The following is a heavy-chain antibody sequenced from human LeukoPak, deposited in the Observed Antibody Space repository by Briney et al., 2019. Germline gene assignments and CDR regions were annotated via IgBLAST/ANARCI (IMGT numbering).Heavy chain of an antibody. J-gene: IGHJ5*02. CDR3: ASGGVVNWFDP. CDR2: ISSSGSTI. D-gene: IGHD3-3*01. V-gene: IGHV3-48*03. CDR1: GFTFSSYE. Sequence: PGGSLRLSCAASGFTFSSYEMNWVRQAPGKGLEWVSHISSSGSTIYYADSVKGRFTISRDNAKNSLYLQMNSLRAEDTAVYYCASGGVVNWFDPWGQGTLVTVSS.